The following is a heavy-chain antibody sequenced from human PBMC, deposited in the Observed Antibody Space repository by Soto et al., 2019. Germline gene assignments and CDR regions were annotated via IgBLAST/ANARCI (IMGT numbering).Heavy chain of an antibody. CDR1: GGSFSGYY. V-gene: IGHV4-34*01. J-gene: IGHJ4*02. D-gene: IGHD2-2*01. CDR2: INHSGST. CDR3: ARVPVGNQLLDYYLDY. Sequence: QVQLQQWGAGQLKPSETLTLTCAVYGGSFSGYYWSWIRQPPGKGLEWIGEINHSGSTNYNPPLKDRVTISVDTSKSQCALKLSSVTASDTSVYYCARVPVGNQLLDYYLDYWGQGTLVTVSS.